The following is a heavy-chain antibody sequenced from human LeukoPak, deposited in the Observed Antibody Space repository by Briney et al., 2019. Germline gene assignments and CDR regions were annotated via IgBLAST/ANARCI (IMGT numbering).Heavy chain of an antibody. CDR2: IYYSGST. V-gene: IGHV4-31*03. D-gene: IGHD2-2*01. CDR3: ARALRPIVVVPAAPGYYYYGMDV. J-gene: IGHJ6*02. CDR1: GGSISSGGYY. Sequence: SETLSLTCTVSGGSISSGGYYWSWIRQHPGKGLEWIGYIYYSGSTYYNPSLKSRVTISVDTSKNQFSLKLSSVTAADTAVYYCARALRPIVVVPAAPGYYYYGMDVWGQGTTVTVSS.